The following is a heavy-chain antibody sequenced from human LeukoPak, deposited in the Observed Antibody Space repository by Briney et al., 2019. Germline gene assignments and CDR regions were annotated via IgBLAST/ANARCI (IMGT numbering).Heavy chain of an antibody. J-gene: IGHJ4*02. CDR3: ARLSHYYGSGNIGGFDY. D-gene: IGHD3-10*01. Sequence: GESLKISCKGSGYSLTSYWIGWVRQMPGKGLEWMGIIYPGDSDTRYSPSFQGQVTISADKSISTAYLQWSSLKASDTAMYYCARLSHYYGSGNIGGFDYWGQGTLVTVSS. CDR1: GYSLTSYW. CDR2: IYPGDSDT. V-gene: IGHV5-51*01.